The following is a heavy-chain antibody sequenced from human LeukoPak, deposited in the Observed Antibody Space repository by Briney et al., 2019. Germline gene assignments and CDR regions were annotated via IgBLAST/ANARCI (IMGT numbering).Heavy chain of an antibody. Sequence: GGSLRLSCVSSGFTFSGYEMNWVRQAPGKGLEWVSYISSSGSTIYYADSVKGRFTISRDNAKNSLYLQMNSLRAEDTAVYYCARDFRATVANWFDPWGQGTLVTVSS. CDR2: ISSSGSTI. CDR3: ARDFRATVANWFDP. CDR1: GFTFSGYE. D-gene: IGHD4-11*01. V-gene: IGHV3-48*03. J-gene: IGHJ5*02.